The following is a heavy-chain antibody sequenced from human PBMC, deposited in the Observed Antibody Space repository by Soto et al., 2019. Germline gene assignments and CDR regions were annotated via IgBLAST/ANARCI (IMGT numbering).Heavy chain of an antibody. Sequence: QVQLVESGGGVVQPGRSLRLSCAASGFSFSIYAMHWVRQAPGKGLEWVAVISYHGSTEYYGDSVKGLFTISRDNSKNTLYLQMYSLRPEDTAIYYCARGYSYGPNWESDALDIWGQGAMVTVSS. CDR2: ISYHGSTE. CDR1: GFSFSIYA. V-gene: IGHV3-30-3*01. CDR3: ARGYSYGPNWESDALDI. J-gene: IGHJ3*02. D-gene: IGHD5-18*01.